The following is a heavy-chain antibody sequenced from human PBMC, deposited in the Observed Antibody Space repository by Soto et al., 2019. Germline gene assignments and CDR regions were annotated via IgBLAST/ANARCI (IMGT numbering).Heavy chain of an antibody. CDR1: GGSISSSSYY. V-gene: IGHV4-39*01. J-gene: IGHJ4*02. D-gene: IGHD2-15*01. CDR3: ARRPRGCSGGSCSDYYFDY. CDR2: IYYSGST. Sequence: QLQLQESGPGLVKPPETLSLTCTVSGGSISSSSYYWGWIRQPPGKGLEWIGSIYYSGSTYYNPSLKSRVTISVDTSKNQFSLKLSSVTAADTAVYYCARRPRGCSGGSCSDYYFDYWGQGTLVTVSS.